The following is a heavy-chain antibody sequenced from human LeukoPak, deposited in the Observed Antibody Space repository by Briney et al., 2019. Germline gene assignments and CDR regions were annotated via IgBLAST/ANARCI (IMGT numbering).Heavy chain of an antibody. Sequence: PSETLSLTCTVFGSSISSGYYWGWIRQPPGKGLEWIGNIFHSGSTYYNPSLKSRVTISVDTSKNQFSLELSSVTAADTAVYYCARDYSIGWYFDLWGRGTLVTVSS. J-gene: IGHJ2*01. CDR1: GSSISSGYY. CDR3: ARDYSIGWYFDL. D-gene: IGHD2-21*01. V-gene: IGHV4-38-2*02. CDR2: IFHSGST.